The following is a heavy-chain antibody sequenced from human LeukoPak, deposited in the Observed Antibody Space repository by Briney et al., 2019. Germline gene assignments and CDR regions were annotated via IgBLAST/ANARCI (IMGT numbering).Heavy chain of an antibody. Sequence: GGSLRLSCAASGFTFSSYGMHWVRQAPGKGLEWVAVIWYDGSNKYYADSMKGRFTISRDNSKNTLYLQMNSLRAEDTAVYYCARGIAAAGNWFDPWGQGTLVTVSS. D-gene: IGHD6-13*01. CDR2: IWYDGSNK. CDR1: GFTFSSYG. J-gene: IGHJ5*02. V-gene: IGHV3-33*01. CDR3: ARGIAAAGNWFDP.